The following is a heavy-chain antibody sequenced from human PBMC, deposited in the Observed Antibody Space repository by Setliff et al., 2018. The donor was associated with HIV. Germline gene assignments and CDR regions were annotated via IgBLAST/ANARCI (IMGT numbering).Heavy chain of an antibody. Sequence: GASVKVSCKASGYTFTSYAMHWVRQAPGQRLEWMGWINAGNGNTKYSQKFQGRVTITRDTSASTAHMELSSLRSEDTAVYYCARDGGDTAMVSYYYYYYMDVWGKGTTVTVSS. D-gene: IGHD5-18*01. CDR1: GYTFTSYA. CDR3: ARDGGDTAMVSYYYYYYMDV. CDR2: INAGNGNT. J-gene: IGHJ6*03. V-gene: IGHV1-3*01.